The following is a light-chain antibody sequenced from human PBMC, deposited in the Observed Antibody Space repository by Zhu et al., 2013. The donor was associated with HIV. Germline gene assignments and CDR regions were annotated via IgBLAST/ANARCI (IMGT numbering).Light chain of an antibody. CDR1: QSVSSY. Sequence: EVLMTQSPATLSVSPGERVTLSCRASQSVSSYLAWYQQKPGQAPRLLIYGASSRASGIPDRFSGSGSGTDFTLSISRLESEDFAVYYCQQYGSSPLTFGGGTTVESK. V-gene: IGKV3-20*01. CDR3: QQYGSSPLT. J-gene: IGKJ4*01. CDR2: GAS.